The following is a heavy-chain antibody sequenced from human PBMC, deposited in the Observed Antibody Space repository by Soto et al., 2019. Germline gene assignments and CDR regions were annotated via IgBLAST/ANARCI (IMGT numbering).Heavy chain of an antibody. CDR1: GYSFTSYW. CDR2: IDPSDSYT. V-gene: IGHV5-10-1*01. Sequence: PGEPLKISCKGSGYSFTSYWISWVRQMPGKGLEWMGRIDPSDSYTNYSPSFQGHVTISADKSISTAYLQWSSLKASDTAMYYCARHPGIVIVPAAIMHYGMDVWGQGTTVTVSS. J-gene: IGHJ6*02. D-gene: IGHD2-2*02. CDR3: ARHPGIVIVPAAIMHYGMDV.